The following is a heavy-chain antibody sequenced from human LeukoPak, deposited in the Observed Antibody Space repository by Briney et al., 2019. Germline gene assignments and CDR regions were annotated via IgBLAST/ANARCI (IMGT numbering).Heavy chain of an antibody. V-gene: IGHV3-21*01. CDR3: ARDSKGATRPFDY. Sequence: GGSLRLSCAASGFTFVSYSFNWVRQAPGKGLEWVSSINTVGSYIYYADSVKGRFTISRDNAKNSLYLQMNSLRAEDTAVYYCARDSKGATRPFDYWGQGTLVTVSS. CDR1: GFTFVSYS. J-gene: IGHJ4*02. CDR2: INTVGSYI. D-gene: IGHD1-26*01.